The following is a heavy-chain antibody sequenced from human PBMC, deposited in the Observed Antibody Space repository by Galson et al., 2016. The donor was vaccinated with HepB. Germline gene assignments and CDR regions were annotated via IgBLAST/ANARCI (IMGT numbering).Heavy chain of an antibody. D-gene: IGHD6-13*01. CDR3: AHFSSSAPAEIYDF. J-gene: IGHJ4*02. V-gene: IGHV2-5*02. Sequence: PALVKPTQTLTLTCTFSGFSLSTYGVGLGWIRQPPGKALEWLALVYWDDDKRYSPSLKSRLTITKDTSKNQVVLTMTNMHPVDTATYYCAHFSSSAPAEIYDFWGQGTLVTLSS. CDR1: GFSLSTYGVG. CDR2: VYWDDDK.